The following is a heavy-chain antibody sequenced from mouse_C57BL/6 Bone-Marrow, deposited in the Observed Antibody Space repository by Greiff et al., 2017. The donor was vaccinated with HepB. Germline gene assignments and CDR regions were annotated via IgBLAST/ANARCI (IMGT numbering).Heavy chain of an antibody. D-gene: IGHD1-1*01. J-gene: IGHJ2*01. Sequence: EVMLVESGGGLVKPGGSLKLSCAASGFTFSDYGMHWVRQAPEKGLEWVAYISSGSSTIYYADTVKGRFTISRDNAKNTLFLQMTSLRSEDTAMYYCARATTTVVAFDYWGQGTTLTVSS. V-gene: IGHV5-17*01. CDR3: ARATTTVVAFDY. CDR2: ISSGSSTI. CDR1: GFTFSDYG.